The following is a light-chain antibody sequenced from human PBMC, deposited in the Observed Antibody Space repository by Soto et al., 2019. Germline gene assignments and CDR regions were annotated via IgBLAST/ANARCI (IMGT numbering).Light chain of an antibody. CDR3: NSYAGNNRYL. CDR2: EVT. Sequence: QSVLTQPPSASGSPGQSVTISCTGTSSDVGGYNYVSWFQQHPGKAPKLIIYEVTKRPSGVPNRFSGSKSGNTASLTVSGLQDEDEADYYCNSYAGNNRYLFGTGTKLTVL. V-gene: IGLV2-8*01. J-gene: IGLJ1*01. CDR1: SSDVGGYNY.